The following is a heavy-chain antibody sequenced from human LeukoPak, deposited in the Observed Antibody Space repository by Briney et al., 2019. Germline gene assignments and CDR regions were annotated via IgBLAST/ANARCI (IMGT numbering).Heavy chain of an antibody. J-gene: IGHJ4*02. CDR1: GFTFSSYS. V-gene: IGHV3-48*04. Sequence: GGSLRLSCAASGFTFSSYSMNWVRQAPGKGLEWVSYISSSSSTIYYADSVKGRFTISRDNAKNSLYLQMNSLRAEDTAVYYCARDLYTPWYYYDSSGYYIDYWGQGTLVTVSS. D-gene: IGHD3-22*01. CDR2: ISSSSSTI. CDR3: ARDLYTPWYYYDSSGYYIDY.